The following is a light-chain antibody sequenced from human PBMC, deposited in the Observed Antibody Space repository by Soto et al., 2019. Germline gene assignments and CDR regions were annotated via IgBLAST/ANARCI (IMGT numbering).Light chain of an antibody. J-gene: IGLJ2*01. Sequence: QSALTQPASVSGSPGQSITISCTGTSSDVGGYNYVSWYQQHPGKAPKLMIYEVSNRPSGVSNRFSGSKSGNTASLTISGLQAEDEADYYCSSYSNSSPVVFGGGTKVTVL. V-gene: IGLV2-14*01. CDR1: SSDVGGYNY. CDR2: EVS. CDR3: SSYSNSSPVV.